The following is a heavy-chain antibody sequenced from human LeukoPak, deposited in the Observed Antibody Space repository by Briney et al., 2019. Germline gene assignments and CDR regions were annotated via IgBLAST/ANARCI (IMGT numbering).Heavy chain of an antibody. D-gene: IGHD1-14*01. J-gene: IGHJ3*02. CDR3: ARVSGTGTALGAFDI. Sequence: SETLSLTCAVSAYPISSGHYWGWIRQPPGKGLEWIGSMYHSGSTYFNPSLKSRVTISVDTPKNQFSLTLSSVTAADTAVYFCARVSGTGTALGAFDIWGQGTMVIVSS. CDR1: AYPISSGHY. V-gene: IGHV4-38-2*01. CDR2: MYHSGST.